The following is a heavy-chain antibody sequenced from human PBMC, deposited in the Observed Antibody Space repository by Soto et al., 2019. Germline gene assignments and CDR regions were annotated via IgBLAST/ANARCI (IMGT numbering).Heavy chain of an antibody. CDR2: IYYSGST. CDR1: GGSISSGGYY. D-gene: IGHD3-22*01. J-gene: IGHJ4*02. V-gene: IGHV4-31*03. Sequence: PSETLSLTCTVSGGSISSGGYYWSWIRQHPGKGLEWIGYIYYSGSTYYNPSLKSRVTISVDTSKNQFSLKLSSVTAADTAVYYCASYILRTHYYDSSGPYYWGQGTLVTVSS. CDR3: ASYILRTHYYDSSGPYY.